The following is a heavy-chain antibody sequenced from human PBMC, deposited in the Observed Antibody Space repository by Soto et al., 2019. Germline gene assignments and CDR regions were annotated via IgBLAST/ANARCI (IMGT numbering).Heavy chain of an antibody. CDR2: ISSDSSAK. CDR1: GFTFSSYS. J-gene: IGHJ4*02. D-gene: IGHD1-7*01. Sequence: PGGSLRLCCAASGFTFSSYSMNWVRQPPGRGLELVSYISSDSSAKYYADSVKGRFTLSRDNAKNLLYLQMNSLRAEDSAVYYCASLTGSTSGYWGQGTLVTVSS. V-gene: IGHV3-48*01. CDR3: ASLTGSTSGY.